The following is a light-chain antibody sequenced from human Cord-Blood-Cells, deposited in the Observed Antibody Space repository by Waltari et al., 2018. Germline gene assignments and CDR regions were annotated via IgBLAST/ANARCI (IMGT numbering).Light chain of an antibody. V-gene: IGKV1-39*01. CDR2: AAS. CDR1: QSISSY. Sequence: DIQMTQSPSSLSASVGDRVTITCRASQSISSYLHWYQQKPGKAPKLLSYAASSLPSGVPSRFSGSGSGTDFTLTISSLQPEDFATYYCQQSYSTPQTFGQWTKVEIK. CDR3: QQSYSTPQT. J-gene: IGKJ1*01.